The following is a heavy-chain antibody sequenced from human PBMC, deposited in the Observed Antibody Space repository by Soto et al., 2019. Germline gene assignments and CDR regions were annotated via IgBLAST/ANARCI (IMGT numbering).Heavy chain of an antibody. CDR3: ANDLRRWCKDYYYCGMNV. D-gene: IGHD2-8*01. J-gene: IGHJ6*02. CDR1: GFTFSSYG. CDR2: ISYDGSKE. Sequence: QVQLVESGGGVVQPGRSLRLSCAASGFTFSSYGMHWVRQAPGKGLEWVAVISYDGSKEFYADSVKGRFTISRDNSKNTMYLAMNNLRAEDAAVYYFANDLRRWCKDYYYCGMNVGGQGTTVTVSS. V-gene: IGHV3-30*18.